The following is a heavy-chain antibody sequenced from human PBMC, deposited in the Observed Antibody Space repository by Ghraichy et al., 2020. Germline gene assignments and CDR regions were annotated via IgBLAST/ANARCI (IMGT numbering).Heavy chain of an antibody. CDR2: FYTSGST. Sequence: ETLSLTCTVSGGSISSYYWSWIRQPAGKGLEWIGRFYTSGSTDYNPSLKSRVTMSVDTSKNQFSLKLSSVTAADTAVYYCARAEDYGDYVLFDYWGQGTLVTVSS. J-gene: IGHJ4*02. V-gene: IGHV4-4*07. D-gene: IGHD4-17*01. CDR3: ARAEDYGDYVLFDY. CDR1: GGSISSYY.